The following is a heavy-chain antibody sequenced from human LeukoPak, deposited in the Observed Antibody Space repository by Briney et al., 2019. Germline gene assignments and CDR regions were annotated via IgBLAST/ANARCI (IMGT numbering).Heavy chain of an antibody. CDR2: IYYSGST. J-gene: IGHJ6*02. D-gene: IGHD3-10*01. CDR1: GGSISSGGYY. V-gene: IGHV4-31*03. Sequence: PSQTLSLTCTVSGGSISSGGYYWSWIRQHPGKGLEWIGYIYYSGSTYYNPSLKSRVTISVDTSKNQFSLKLSSVTAADTAVYYCAREPLAMVRGVPPRYYYGMDVWGQGTTVTVSS. CDR3: AREPLAMVRGVPPRYYYGMDV.